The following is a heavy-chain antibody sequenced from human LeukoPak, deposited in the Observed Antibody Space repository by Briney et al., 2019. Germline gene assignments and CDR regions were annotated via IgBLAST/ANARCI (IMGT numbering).Heavy chain of an antibody. CDR1: GFTFSNYW. V-gene: IGHV3-7*01. CDR2: IFQDGNDK. J-gene: IGHJ4*02. D-gene: IGHD1-26*01. CDR3: ASRIVGTPDYFDY. Sequence: PGGSLRLSCAASGFTFSNYWMTWVRQAPGKGLEWVANIFQDGNDKYYVDSVKGRFTISRDNAKNSLYLQLNSLRVEDTAVYYCASRIVGTPDYFDYWGQGTLVTVSS.